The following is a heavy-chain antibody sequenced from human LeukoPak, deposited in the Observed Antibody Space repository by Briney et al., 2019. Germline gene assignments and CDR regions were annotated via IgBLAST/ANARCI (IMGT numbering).Heavy chain of an antibody. J-gene: IGHJ3*02. CDR3: ARAGLVRGVIGSFDM. D-gene: IGHD3-10*01. V-gene: IGHV1-18*01. CDR2: ISADDGNT. CDR1: GYKFIDYG. Sequence: ASVKVTCKASGYKFIDYGISWVRHAPGQGPEWMGGISADDGNTNYAQKFQGRVTMSTDTSTTTGYMELRSLTSDDTALYYCARAGLVRGVIGSFDMWGQGTLVTVSS.